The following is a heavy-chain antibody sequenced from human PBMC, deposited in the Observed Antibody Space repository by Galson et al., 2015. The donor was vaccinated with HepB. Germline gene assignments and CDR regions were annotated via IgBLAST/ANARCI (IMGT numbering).Heavy chain of an antibody. CDR2: TRNKANSYTT. D-gene: IGHD1-1*01. V-gene: IGHV3-72*01. CDR1: GFTFSDHY. Sequence: LRLSCAASGFTFSDHYMDWVRQAPGKGLEWVGRTRNKANSYTTEYAASVKGRFTISRDDSKNSLYLQMNSLKTEDTAVYYCARLNWNDGAGAFDIWGQGTMVTVSS. J-gene: IGHJ3*02. CDR3: ARLNWNDGAGAFDI.